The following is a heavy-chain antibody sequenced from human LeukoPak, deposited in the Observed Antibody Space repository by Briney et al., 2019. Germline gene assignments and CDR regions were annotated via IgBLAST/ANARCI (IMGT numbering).Heavy chain of an antibody. CDR2: IYYSGST. V-gene: IGHV4-39*07. D-gene: IGHD6-25*01. Sequence: SETLSLTCTVSGGSISSSSYYWGWIRQPPGKGLEWIGSIYYSGSTYYNPSLKSRVTISVDTSKNQFSLKLSSVTAADTAVYYCARGLIAAHDAFDIWGQGTMVTVSS. J-gene: IGHJ3*02. CDR3: ARGLIAAHDAFDI. CDR1: GGSISSSSYY.